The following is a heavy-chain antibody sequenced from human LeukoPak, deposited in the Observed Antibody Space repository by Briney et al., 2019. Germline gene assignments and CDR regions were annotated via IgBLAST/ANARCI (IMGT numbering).Heavy chain of an antibody. J-gene: IGHJ4*02. CDR1: GFTFSSYA. V-gene: IGHV3-23*01. Sequence: GGSLRLSCAASGFTFSSYAMNWLRQATGKGLEWVSAISTSGGTTYYADSVKGRFTISRDNSKNTLDLQMNSLRAEDTAVYYCAKTLDRITNSGVAIDCLDYWGQGALVTVSS. D-gene: IGHD3-3*01. CDR2: ISTSGGTT. CDR3: AKTLDRITNSGVAIDCLDY.